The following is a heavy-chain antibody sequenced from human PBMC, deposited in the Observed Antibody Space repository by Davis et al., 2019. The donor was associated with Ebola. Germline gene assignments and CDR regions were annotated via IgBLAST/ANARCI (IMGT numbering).Heavy chain of an antibody. CDR3: ARATGFSYGAYYTHYGMDV. D-gene: IGHD4/OR15-4a*01. V-gene: IGHV3-74*01. CDR1: GFTFSSYW. J-gene: IGHJ6*02. CDR2: INSEGSTT. Sequence: GESLKISCAASGFTFSSYWMYWVRQTPGKGLVWVSRINSEGSTTSYADSVKGRFTISRDKAKNTLYVQMNNLGAEDTAVYYCARATGFSYGAYYTHYGMDVWGQGTTVTVSS.